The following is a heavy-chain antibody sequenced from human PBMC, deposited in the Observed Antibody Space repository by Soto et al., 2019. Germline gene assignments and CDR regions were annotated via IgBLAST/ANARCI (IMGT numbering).Heavy chain of an antibody. J-gene: IGHJ6*02. CDR3: ARVSYSSPSRGMDV. Sequence: EVQLVETGGGLIQPGGSLRFSCAASGFTVSSNYMSWVRQAPGKGLEWVSVIYSGGSTYYADSVKGRFTISRDNSKNTLYLQMNSLRAEDTAVYYCARVSYSSPSRGMDVWGQGTTVTVSS. CDR1: GFTVSSNY. D-gene: IGHD6-13*01. V-gene: IGHV3-53*02. CDR2: IYSGGST.